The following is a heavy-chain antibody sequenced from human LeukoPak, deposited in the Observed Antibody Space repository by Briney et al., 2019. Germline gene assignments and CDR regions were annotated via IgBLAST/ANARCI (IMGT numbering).Heavy chain of an antibody. D-gene: IGHD3-22*01. Sequence: GGSLRLSCAASGFTFSNYAMSWVRAAPGKGREWVSGIRGSGGSTTYADSGKGRLTISRDNSKNTLYLQMDSLRAEDTAVYYCAKVGIRISLIVVVFTTADDWYFDLWGRGTLVTVSS. V-gene: IGHV3-23*01. CDR2: IRGSGGST. J-gene: IGHJ2*01. CDR3: AKVGIRISLIVVVFTTADDWYFDL. CDR1: GFTFSNYA.